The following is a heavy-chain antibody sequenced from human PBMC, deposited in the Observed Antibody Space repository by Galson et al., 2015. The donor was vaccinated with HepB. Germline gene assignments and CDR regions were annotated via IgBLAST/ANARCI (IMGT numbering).Heavy chain of an antibody. V-gene: IGHV3-23*01. CDR1: GFTFSSYA. J-gene: IGHJ5*02. D-gene: IGHD6-13*01. CDR3: AKGSLAAPRRGSWFDP. Sequence: SLRLSCAASGFTFSSYAMSWVRQAPGKGLEWVSAISGSGGSTYYADSVKGRFTISRDNSKNTLYLQMNSLRAVDTAVYYCAKGSLAAPRRGSWFDPWGQGTLVTVSS. CDR2: ISGSGGST.